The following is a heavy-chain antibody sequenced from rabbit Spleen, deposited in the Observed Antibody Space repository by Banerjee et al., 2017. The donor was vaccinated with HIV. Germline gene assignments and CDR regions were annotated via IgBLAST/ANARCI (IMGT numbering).Heavy chain of an antibody. V-gene: IGHV1S45*01. Sequence: EQLEESGGGLVKPEGSLTLTCKASGVSLNDKDVMCWVRQAPGKGLEWIACINIVTGKSGYASGAKGRFTMSRTSATTVTLQMSSLTAADTATYFCARDLVAVIGWNFNLWGQGTLVTVS. J-gene: IGHJ4*01. CDR1: GVSLNDKDV. D-gene: IGHD1-1*01. CDR2: INIVTGKS. CDR3: ARDLVAVIGWNFNL.